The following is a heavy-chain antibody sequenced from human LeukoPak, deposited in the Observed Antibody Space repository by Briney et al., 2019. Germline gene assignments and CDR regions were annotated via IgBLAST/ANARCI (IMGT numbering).Heavy chain of an antibody. D-gene: IGHD2-21*02. CDR2: IYSSGST. V-gene: IGHV4-4*07. Sequence: SETLSLTCTVSGGSISSSYWSWIRQSAGKRLEWIGRIYSSGSTDYTPSLKSRGTMSVDTSKNQFSLKLTSVTAADTAVYYCARQYCGGDCYPDYWGQGTLVTVSS. J-gene: IGHJ4*02. CDR1: GGSISSSY. CDR3: ARQYCGGDCYPDY.